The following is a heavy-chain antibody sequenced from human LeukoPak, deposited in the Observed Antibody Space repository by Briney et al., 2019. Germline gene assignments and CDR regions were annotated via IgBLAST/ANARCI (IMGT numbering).Heavy chain of an antibody. CDR3: VRDFNWAFDY. D-gene: IGHD7-27*01. CDR2: TRYRSTWNT. Sequence: SQTLSLTCAISGDSVSSKSVSWSWIRQSPSRGLEFLGRTRYRSTWNTFYSLSVQGRITINADTSRNQVSLRLNSVTPEDTALYYCVRDFNWAFDYWGQGTLATVSS. V-gene: IGHV6-1*01. CDR1: GDSVSSKSVS. J-gene: IGHJ4*02.